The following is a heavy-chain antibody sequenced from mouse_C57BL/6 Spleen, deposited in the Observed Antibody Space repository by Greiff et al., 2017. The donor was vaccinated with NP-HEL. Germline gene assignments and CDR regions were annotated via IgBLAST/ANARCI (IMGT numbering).Heavy chain of an antibody. Sequence: QVQLQQPGAELVKPGASVKMSCKASGYTFTSYWITWVKQRPGQGLEWIGDIYPGSGSTNYNEKFKSKATLTVVTSSSTAYMQLSSLTSEDSAVYYCARRDLYEDYWGQGTSVTVSS. J-gene: IGHJ4*01. D-gene: IGHD1-3*01. CDR3: ARRDLYEDY. V-gene: IGHV1-55*01. CDR1: GYTFTSYW. CDR2: IYPGSGST.